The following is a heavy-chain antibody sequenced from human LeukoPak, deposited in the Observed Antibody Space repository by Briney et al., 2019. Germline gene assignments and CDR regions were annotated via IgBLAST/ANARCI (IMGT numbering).Heavy chain of an antibody. CDR1: GYTFTDYY. V-gene: IGHV1-69-2*01. D-gene: IGHD6-6*01. CDR2: VDPEDGET. Sequence: ASVKISCKVSGYTFTDYYMNWGQQAPGQGLEWMGLVDPEDGETIYAEKSQGRVTITADTSTDTAYMELSSLRSEDTAVYYCATYSSSSRKEYYYYMDVWGKGTTVTVSS. CDR3: ATYSSSSRKEYYYYMDV. J-gene: IGHJ6*03.